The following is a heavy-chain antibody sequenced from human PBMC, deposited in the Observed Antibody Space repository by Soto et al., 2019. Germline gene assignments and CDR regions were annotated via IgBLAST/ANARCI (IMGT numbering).Heavy chain of an antibody. CDR2: IYWNDDK. J-gene: IGHJ4*01. CDR1: GFSLRTSGVG. CDR3: ARIVSSWYYFDY. D-gene: IGHD6-13*01. V-gene: IGHV2-5*01. Sequence: KRPESGTLTGTVSGFSLRTSGVGVGWIRQPPGKALEWLALIYWNDDKRYSPSLKSRLTITKDTSKNHVVLTMTNMDPVDTATYYCARIVSSWYYFDYWGHGTLVTVSS.